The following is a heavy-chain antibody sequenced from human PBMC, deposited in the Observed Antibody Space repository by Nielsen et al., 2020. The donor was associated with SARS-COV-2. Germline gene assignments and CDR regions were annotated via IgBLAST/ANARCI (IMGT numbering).Heavy chain of an antibody. Sequence: GGSLRLSCAASGFTFSSYWMSWVRQAPGKGLEWVANIKQDGSEKYYVDSVKGRCTISRDNAKNSLYLQMNSLRAEDTAVYYCARDSITGTSDYWCQGTLVTVSS. CDR1: GFTFSSYW. J-gene: IGHJ4*02. CDR3: ARDSITGTSDY. D-gene: IGHD1/OR15-1a*01. V-gene: IGHV3-7*03. CDR2: IKQDGSEK.